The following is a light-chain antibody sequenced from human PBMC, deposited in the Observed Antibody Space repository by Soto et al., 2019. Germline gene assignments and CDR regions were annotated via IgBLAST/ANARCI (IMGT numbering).Light chain of an antibody. Sequence: DIQMTQSPSTLSASVGDRVTITCRASQSISSWLAWYQQKPGKAPKLLIYTASSLESGVPSRFSGSGSGTEFTLTISSLQPDDFATYYCQQYNSYPLTFGQGTKVEIK. CDR1: QSISSW. V-gene: IGKV1-5*03. CDR3: QQYNSYPLT. CDR2: TAS. J-gene: IGKJ1*01.